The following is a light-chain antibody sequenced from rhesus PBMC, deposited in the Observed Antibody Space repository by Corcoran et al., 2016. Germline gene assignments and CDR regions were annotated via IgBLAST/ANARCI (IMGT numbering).Light chain of an antibody. CDR1: QGISSW. V-gene: IGKV1-22*01. CDR3: LQYSSSPYS. J-gene: IGKJ2*01. CDR2: KAS. Sequence: DIQMTQSTSSLSASVGDKVTITCRARQGISSWLAWYQQKPGKDPKLLIYKASSLQSGVPSRFSGSVSETDFTLTISSLQTEDFATYYGLQYSSSPYSFGQGTKVEIK.